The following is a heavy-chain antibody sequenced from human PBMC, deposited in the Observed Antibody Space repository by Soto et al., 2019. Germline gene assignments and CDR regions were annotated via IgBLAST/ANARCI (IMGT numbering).Heavy chain of an antibody. V-gene: IGHV3-9*01. CDR1: GFTFDDYA. CDR2: ISWNSGSI. Sequence: PGGSLRLSCAASGFTFDDYAMHWVRQAPGKGLEWVSGISWNSGSIGYADSVKGRFTISRDNAKNSLYLQMNSLRAEDTALYYCAKDTRQIAVAGTNFEHWGQGTLVTVSS. J-gene: IGHJ4*02. D-gene: IGHD6-19*01. CDR3: AKDTRQIAVAGTNFEH.